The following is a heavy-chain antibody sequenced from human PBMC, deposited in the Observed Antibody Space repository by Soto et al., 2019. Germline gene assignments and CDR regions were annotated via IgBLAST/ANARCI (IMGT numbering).Heavy chain of an antibody. Sequence: SVKGSCKASGCTFSSYAISWVRQAPGQGLEWMGGIIPIFGTANYAQKFQGRVTITADKSTSTAYMELSSLRSEDTAVYYCASRYCSSTSCLTDYYYYGMDVWGQGTTVTVSS. CDR2: IIPIFGTA. D-gene: IGHD2-2*01. CDR3: ASRYCSSTSCLTDYYYYGMDV. CDR1: GCTFSSYA. J-gene: IGHJ6*02. V-gene: IGHV1-69*06.